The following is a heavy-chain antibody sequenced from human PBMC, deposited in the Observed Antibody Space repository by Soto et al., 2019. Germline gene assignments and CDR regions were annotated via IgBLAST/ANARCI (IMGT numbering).Heavy chain of an antibody. D-gene: IGHD1-26*01. CDR3: AKGSSAWELLRPFDY. J-gene: IGHJ4*02. V-gene: IGHV3-23*01. CDR1: GFTFSSYA. CDR2: ISGSAGST. Sequence: GGSLRLSCAASGFTFSSYAMSWVRQAPGKGLEWVSAISGSAGSTYYADSVKGRFTISRDNSKNTVHLQMNSLRAEDTAVYYCAKGSSAWELLRPFDYWGQGTLVTVSS.